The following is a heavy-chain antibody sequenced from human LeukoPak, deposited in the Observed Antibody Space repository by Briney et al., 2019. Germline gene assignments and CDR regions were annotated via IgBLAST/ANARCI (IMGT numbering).Heavy chain of an antibody. CDR1: GGTFSRYA. CDR2: IIPIFGTA. J-gene: IGHJ4*01. Sequence: ASVKVSCKASGGTFSRYAISWVRQAPGQGLEWMGGIIPIFGTANYAQKFQGRVTITADKSTSTAYMELSSLRSEDTALYYCARVEAVAAAFDYWGQGTLVTVSS. CDR3: ARVEAVAAAFDY. V-gene: IGHV1-69*06. D-gene: IGHD6-19*01.